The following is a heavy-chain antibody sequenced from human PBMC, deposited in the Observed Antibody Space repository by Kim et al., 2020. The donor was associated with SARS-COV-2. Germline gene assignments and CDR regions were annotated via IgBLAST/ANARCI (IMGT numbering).Heavy chain of an antibody. CDR1: AYTFTSYA. Sequence: SLKVSFHSPAYTFTSYAMNWVRQAPGQGLEWMGWINTNTGNPTYAQGFTGRFVFSLDTSVSTAYLQISSLKAEDTAVYYCARDKRGGFWSGYYFDYWGQGTLVTVSS. CDR2: INTNTGNP. CDR3: ARDKRGGFWSGYYFDY. D-gene: IGHD3-3*01. V-gene: IGHV7-4-1*02. J-gene: IGHJ4*02.